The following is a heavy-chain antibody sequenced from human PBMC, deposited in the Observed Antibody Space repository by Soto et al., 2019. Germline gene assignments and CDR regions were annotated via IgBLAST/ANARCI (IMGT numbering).Heavy chain of an antibody. V-gene: IGHV3-30-3*01. CDR2: ISYDGSNK. CDR1: GFTFSSYA. Sequence: GGSLRLSCAASGFTFSSYAMHWVRQAPGKGLEWVAVISYDGSNKYYADSVKGRFTISRDNSKNTLYLQMNSLRAEDTAVYYCARVRGGTTSAFDYWGQGTLVTVSS. J-gene: IGHJ4*02. CDR3: ARVRGGTTSAFDY. D-gene: IGHD1-1*01.